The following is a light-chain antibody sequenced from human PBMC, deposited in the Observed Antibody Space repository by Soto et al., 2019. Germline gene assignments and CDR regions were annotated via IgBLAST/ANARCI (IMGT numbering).Light chain of an antibody. CDR1: QSVSSNL. CDR3: RQYGTSLGFP. Sequence: ETVLTQSPGTLSLSPGERATLSCRASQSVSSNLLAWYQEKPGQAPRLLIFGASRRATGIPDRFSGSGPGTDFTLTITRLEPEDFAVYYCRQYGTSLGFPVGGGTKVDIK. J-gene: IGKJ4*01. V-gene: IGKV3-20*01. CDR2: GAS.